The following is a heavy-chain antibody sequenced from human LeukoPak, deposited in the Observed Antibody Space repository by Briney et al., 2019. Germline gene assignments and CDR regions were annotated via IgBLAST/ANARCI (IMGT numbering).Heavy chain of an antibody. CDR1: GGSFSGYY. V-gene: IGHV4-34*01. Sequence: PSETLSLTCAVYGGSFSGYYWSWIRQPPGKGLEWIGEINHSGSTNYNPSLKSRVTISVDTSKNQFSLKLSSVTAADTAVYYCARFVTDSSGWLVPYYFDYWGQGTLVTVSS. CDR2: INHSGST. D-gene: IGHD6-19*01. CDR3: ARFVTDSSGWLVPYYFDY. J-gene: IGHJ4*02.